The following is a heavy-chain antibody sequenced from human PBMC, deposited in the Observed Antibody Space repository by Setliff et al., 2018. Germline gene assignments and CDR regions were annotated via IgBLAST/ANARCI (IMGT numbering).Heavy chain of an antibody. CDR2: INQDGSET. V-gene: IGHV3-7*01. CDR3: ARASKGLYCGSDCFYTFDS. J-gene: IGHJ4*02. D-gene: IGHD2-21*02. CDR1: GFTFSSHW. Sequence: GESLKISCAASGFTFSSHWMTWVRQAPGKGLEWVANINQDGSETYYVDSLKGRFSVSRDNGKNSLYLQMNSLRAEDTAAYYCARASKGLYCGSDCFYTFDSWGPGTLVTVSS.